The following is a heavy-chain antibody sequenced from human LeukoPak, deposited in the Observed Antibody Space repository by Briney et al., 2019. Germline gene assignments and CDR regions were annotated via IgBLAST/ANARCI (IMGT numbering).Heavy chain of an antibody. V-gene: IGHV5-51*01. Sequence: GESLKISCKGSGYSFTSYWIGWVRQMPGKGLEWMGIIYPGDSDTRYSPSFQGQVTISADKSISTAYLQWSSLKASDTAMYYCARARSGGSWISGWFDPWGQGTLVTVSS. CDR2: IYPGDSDT. D-gene: IGHD2-15*01. CDR1: GYSFTSYW. CDR3: ARARSGGSWISGWFDP. J-gene: IGHJ5*02.